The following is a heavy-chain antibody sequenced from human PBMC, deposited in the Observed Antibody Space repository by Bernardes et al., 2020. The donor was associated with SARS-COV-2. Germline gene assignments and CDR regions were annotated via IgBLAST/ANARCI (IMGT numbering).Heavy chain of an antibody. V-gene: IGHV7-4-1*02. CDR2: INTNTGNP. J-gene: IGHJ4*02. D-gene: IGHD4-17*01. CDR1: GYTFTSYA. Sequence: ASVKVSCKASGYTFTSYAMNWVRQAPGQGLEWMGWINTNTGNPTYAQGFTGRFVFSLDTSVSTAYLQISSLKAEDTAVYYCARDNPLGDYGDYGGGSFDYWGQGTLVTVSS. CDR3: ARDNPLGDYGDYGGGSFDY.